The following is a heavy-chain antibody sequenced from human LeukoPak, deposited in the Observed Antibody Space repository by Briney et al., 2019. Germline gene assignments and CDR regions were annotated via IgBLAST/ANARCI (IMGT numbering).Heavy chain of an antibody. CDR1: GFTFSSYA. J-gene: IGHJ4*02. D-gene: IGHD1-26*01. V-gene: IGHV3-30-3*01. CDR3: AREDGIVGAHFDY. Sequence: PGRSLRLSCAASGFTFSSYAMHWVRQAPGKGLEWVAVISYDGSNKYYADSVKGRFTISRDNSKNTLYLQMNSLRAEDTAVYYCAREDGIVGAHFDYWGQGTLVTVSS. CDR2: ISYDGSNK.